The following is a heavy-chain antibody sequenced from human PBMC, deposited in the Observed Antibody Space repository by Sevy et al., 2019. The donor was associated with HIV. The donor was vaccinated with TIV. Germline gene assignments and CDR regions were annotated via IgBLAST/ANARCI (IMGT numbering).Heavy chain of an antibody. Sequence: ASVKVSCKASGYTFNNYYMHWVRQAPGQGLEWMGIINPTGGSTSYAQKFQGRVTITRDTSTSTVYMELSSLRSEDTAVYYCARDLTIFGVIPDYWGQGTLDTVSS. J-gene: IGHJ4*02. CDR1: GYTFNNYY. V-gene: IGHV1-46*02. CDR3: ARDLTIFGVIPDY. D-gene: IGHD3-3*01. CDR2: INPTGGST.